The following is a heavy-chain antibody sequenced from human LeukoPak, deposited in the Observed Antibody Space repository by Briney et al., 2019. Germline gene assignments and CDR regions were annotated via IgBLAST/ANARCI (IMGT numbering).Heavy chain of an antibody. CDR3: ARDLVCTMNCKDS. CDR1: GYTFTSYG. CDR2: IIPNLGMA. Sequence: SVKVSCKASGYTFTSYGISWVRQAPGQGLEWMGRIIPNLGMALYAQKFKGRVTITADKSPSTAYMELSSLTSEDTAVYFCARDLVCTMNCKDSWGQGTLVTVS. J-gene: IGHJ4*02. V-gene: IGHV1-69*04. D-gene: IGHD2-2*01.